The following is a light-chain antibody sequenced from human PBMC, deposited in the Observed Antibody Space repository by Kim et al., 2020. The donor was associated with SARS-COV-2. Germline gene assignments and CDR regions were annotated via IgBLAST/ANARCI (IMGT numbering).Light chain of an antibody. J-gene: IGKJ1*01. V-gene: IGKV3-20*01. CDR1: QSVSTSY. CDR3: HHFGGTLWT. CDR2: AAF. Sequence: APGERATLSCRTSQSVSTSYLAWFQHKPGQAPRLLIYAAFNRATGIPDRFTGSGSGTDFTLTISRLEPEDFAVYYCHHFGGTLWTFGQGTKVDIK.